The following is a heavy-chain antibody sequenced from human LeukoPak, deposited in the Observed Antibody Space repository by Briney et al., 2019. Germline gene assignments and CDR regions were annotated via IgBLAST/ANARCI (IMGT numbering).Heavy chain of an antibody. D-gene: IGHD3-10*01. Sequence: GGSPRPSCAASGFTFSSCAMSWVPQAPGKGLEWVSAISGSVDTPYSAHSVKGRFTYSRDNSKNTLYLQMNRLRPGSPAVCFCAKAGDNREYYFDYWGQGTLVTVSS. CDR1: GFTFSSCA. J-gene: IGHJ4*02. V-gene: IGHV3-23*01. CDR2: ISGSVDTP. CDR3: AKAGDNREYYFDY.